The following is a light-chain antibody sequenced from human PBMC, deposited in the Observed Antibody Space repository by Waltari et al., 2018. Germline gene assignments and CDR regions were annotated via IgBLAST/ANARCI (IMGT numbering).Light chain of an antibody. CDR2: GAS. CDR1: QSVSSSY. J-gene: IGKJ4*01. CDR3: QQYGTSPPLT. Sequence: EIVLTQSPVTLSLSPGERATLPCRARQSVSSSYLAWYQQKPGQAPRLLIYGASSRAAGIPDRFSGSGAGTDFTHTISRLEPEDFAVYYCQQYGTSPPLTFGGGTKVEIK. V-gene: IGKV3-20*01.